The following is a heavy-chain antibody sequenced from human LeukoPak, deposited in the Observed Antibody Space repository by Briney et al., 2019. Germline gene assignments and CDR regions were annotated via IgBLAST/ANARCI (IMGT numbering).Heavy chain of an antibody. J-gene: IGHJ4*02. V-gene: IGHV3-21*01. Sequence: PGGSLRLSCAASGFTFSSYSMNWVRQAPGKGPEWVSSITSTSDHIYYGDSVKGRFTISRDNAKNSLYLQMNSLRAEDTAVYYCTREGGSGYPFDSWGQGTLVTVSS. D-gene: IGHD3-22*01. CDR3: TREGGSGYPFDS. CDR1: GFTFSSYS. CDR2: ITSTSDHI.